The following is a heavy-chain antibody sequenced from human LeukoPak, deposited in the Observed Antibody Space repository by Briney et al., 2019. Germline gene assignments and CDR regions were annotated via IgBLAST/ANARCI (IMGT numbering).Heavy chain of an antibody. CDR1: GFTFSSYS. CDR2: ISSSSSTI. J-gene: IGHJ4*02. CDR3: AKDIGSGYCSGGSCYSGSDY. D-gene: IGHD2-15*01. V-gene: IGHV3-48*01. Sequence: GGSLRLSCAASGFTFSSYSMNWVRQAPGKGLEWVSYISSSSSTIYYADSVKGRFTISRDNAKNSLYLQMNSLRAEDTALYYCAKDIGSGYCSGGSCYSGSDYWGQGTLVTVSS.